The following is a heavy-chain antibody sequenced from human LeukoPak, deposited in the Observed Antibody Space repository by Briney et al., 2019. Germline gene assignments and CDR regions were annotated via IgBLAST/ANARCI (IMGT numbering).Heavy chain of an antibody. Sequence: GGSLRLSCAASGFTFSSNSMNWVRQAPGKGLEWVSYISSRSSTIYYADSVEGRFTISRDNATNSLYLQMNSLKAEDTGVYYCARGAGSGRNHFDYWGQGTLVTVSS. J-gene: IGHJ4*02. CDR3: ARGAGSGRNHFDY. V-gene: IGHV3-48*01. D-gene: IGHD6-19*01. CDR2: ISSRSSTI. CDR1: GFTFSSNS.